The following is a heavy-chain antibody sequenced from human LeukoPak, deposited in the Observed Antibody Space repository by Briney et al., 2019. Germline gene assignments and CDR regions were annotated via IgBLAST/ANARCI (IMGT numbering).Heavy chain of an antibody. CDR3: ARGLAFDY. J-gene: IGHJ4*02. CDR2: IYYSGST. D-gene: IGHD6-13*01. Sequence: SETLSLTCTVSGGSISPYYWSWIRQPPGKGLEWIGYIYYSGSTNYNPSLKSRVTISVDTSKNQFSLKLSSVTAADTAVYYCARGLAFDYWGQGTLVTVSS. CDR1: GGSISPYY. V-gene: IGHV4-59*12.